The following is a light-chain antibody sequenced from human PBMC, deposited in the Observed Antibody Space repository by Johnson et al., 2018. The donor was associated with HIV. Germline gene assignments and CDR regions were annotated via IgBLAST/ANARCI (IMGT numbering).Light chain of an antibody. CDR3: GTWDSSLSALYV. CDR2: ENN. J-gene: IGLJ1*01. V-gene: IGLV1-51*02. Sequence: QSVLTQPPSVSAAPGQKVTISCSGSSSNIGNNYVSWYQQLPGTAPKLLIYENNKRPSGTPDRFSGSKSGTSATLGITGLQTGDEADYYCGTWDSSLSALYVFGTGTKGTVL. CDR1: SSNIGNNY.